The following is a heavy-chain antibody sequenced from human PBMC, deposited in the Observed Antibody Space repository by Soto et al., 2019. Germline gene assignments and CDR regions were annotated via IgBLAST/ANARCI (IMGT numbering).Heavy chain of an antibody. V-gene: IGHV3-11*01. Sequence: QVQLVESGGGLVKPGGSLRLSCAASGFTFSDYYMSWIRQAPGKGLEWVSYISSSGSTIYYADSVKGRFTVSRDNAKNSLYLQMNSLRAEDTAVYYCARDTSYDAWFGELSGPDYWGQGTLVTVSS. CDR3: ARDTSYDAWFGELSGPDY. D-gene: IGHD3-10*01. CDR2: ISSSGSTI. J-gene: IGHJ4*02. CDR1: GFTFSDYY.